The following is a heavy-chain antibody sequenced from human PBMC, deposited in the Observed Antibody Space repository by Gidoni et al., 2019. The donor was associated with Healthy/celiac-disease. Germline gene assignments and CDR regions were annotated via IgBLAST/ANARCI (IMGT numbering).Heavy chain of an antibody. D-gene: IGHD6-13*01. J-gene: IGHJ6*02. V-gene: IGHV1-69*01. Sequence: QVQLVQCGAEVKKPGSSVKVSCKASGGTFSSYAISWVRQAPGQGLAWLGGIIPIFGTANYAQKFQGRVTITADESTSTAYMELSSLRSEDTAVYYCATAAAGTFHYYYYYGMDVWGQGTTVTVSS. CDR3: ATAAAGTFHYYYYYGMDV. CDR1: GGTFSSYA. CDR2: IIPIFGTA.